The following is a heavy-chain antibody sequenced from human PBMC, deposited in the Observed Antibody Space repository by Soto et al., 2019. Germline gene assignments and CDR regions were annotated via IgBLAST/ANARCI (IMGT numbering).Heavy chain of an antibody. J-gene: IGHJ4*02. V-gene: IGHV4-31*03. CDR2: IYYSGST. CDR1: GDSLSSSRHY. D-gene: IGHD5-12*01. CDR3: ARVGYSGYDYYFDY. Sequence: SETLSLTCTVSGDSLSSSRHYWGWIRQPPGKGLEWIGYIYYSGSTYYNPSLKSRVTISVDTSKNQFSLKLSSVTAADTAVYYCARVGYSGYDYYFDYWGQGTLVTVSS.